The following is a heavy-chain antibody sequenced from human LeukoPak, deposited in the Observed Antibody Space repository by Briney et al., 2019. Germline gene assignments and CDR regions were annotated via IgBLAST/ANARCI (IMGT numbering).Heavy chain of an antibody. V-gene: IGHV3-23*01. Sequence: SGGSLRLSCAASGFTFSSYGMSWVRQAPGKGLEWVSAISRSGGTTYYADSVKGRFTISGDKSKNTLYLQMNSLRAEDTAVYYCAKDAVPNSGSYYNWFDPWGQGTLVTVSS. D-gene: IGHD3-10*01. CDR1: GFTFSSYG. J-gene: IGHJ5*02. CDR3: AKDAVPNSGSYYNWFDP. CDR2: ISRSGGTT.